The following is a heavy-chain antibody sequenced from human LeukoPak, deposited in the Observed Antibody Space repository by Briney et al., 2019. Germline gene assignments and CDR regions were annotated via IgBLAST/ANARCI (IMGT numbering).Heavy chain of an antibody. CDR3: ARGSSIAARFDY. J-gene: IGHJ4*02. D-gene: IGHD6-6*01. CDR2: IYYSGST. CDR1: GGSFSGYY. V-gene: IGHV4-34*01. Sequence: SETLSLTCAVYGGSFSGYYWSWIRQPPGKGLEWIGSIYYSGSTYYNPSLKSRVTISVDTSKNQFSLKLSSVTAADTAVYYCARGSSIAARFDYWGQGTLVTVSS.